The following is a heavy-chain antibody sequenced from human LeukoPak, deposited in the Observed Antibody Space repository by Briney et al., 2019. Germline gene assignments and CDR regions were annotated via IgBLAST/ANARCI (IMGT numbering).Heavy chain of an antibody. CDR3: ARDNGGYCSSTSCADDAFDI. CDR2: ISSSSSYI. V-gene: IGHV3-21*01. CDR1: GFTFSSYS. J-gene: IGHJ3*02. Sequence: PGGSLRLSCAASGFTFSSYSMNWVRQAPGKGLEWVLSISSSSSYIYYADSVKGRFTISRDNAKNSLYLQMNSLRAEDTAVYYCARDNGGYCSSTSCADDAFDIWGQGTMVTVSS. D-gene: IGHD2-2*01.